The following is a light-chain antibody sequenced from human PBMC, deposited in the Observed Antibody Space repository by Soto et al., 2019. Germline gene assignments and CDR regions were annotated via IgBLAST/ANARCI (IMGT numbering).Light chain of an antibody. V-gene: IGLV2-14*01. CDR3: SSYTSSTTYV. CDR1: SSDIGGYNY. J-gene: IGLJ1*01. Sequence: QSVLTQPASVSGSPGQSITISCTGSSSDIGGYNYVSWYQQHPDKAPKLMIYHVSNRPSGISSRFSGSKSGNTASLTISGLQAEDEADYYCSSYTSSTTYVFRTGTKVTVL. CDR2: HVS.